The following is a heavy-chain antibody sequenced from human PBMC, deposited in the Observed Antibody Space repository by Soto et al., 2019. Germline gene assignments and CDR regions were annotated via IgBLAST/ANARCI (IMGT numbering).Heavy chain of an antibody. CDR1: GFTFSGYA. V-gene: IGHV3-23*01. J-gene: IGHJ4*02. CDR2: ISGSGGST. D-gene: IGHD6-19*01. CDR3: AKPLYSSGWSKFDY. Sequence: EVQLLESGGGLVQPGGSLRLSCAASGFTFSGYAMSWVRQAPGKGLEWVSGISGSGGSTYYADSVNGRFTISRDNSKNTLYLQMNSLRAEDTAVYYCAKPLYSSGWSKFDYWGQGTLVTVSS.